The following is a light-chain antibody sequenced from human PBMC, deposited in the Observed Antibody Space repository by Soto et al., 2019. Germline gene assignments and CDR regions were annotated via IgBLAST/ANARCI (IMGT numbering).Light chain of an antibody. V-gene: IGLV3-21*02. CDR3: QVWDSSSDHVV. J-gene: IGLJ2*01. Sequence: VVTQPPSVSVAPGQTARLTCGGNIGSESVHWYQQRPGQAPVLVVYDDSDRPSGIPERFSGSNSGNTATLTISRVEAGDEADYYCQVWDSSSDHVVFGGGTKLTVL. CDR1: IGSES. CDR2: DDS.